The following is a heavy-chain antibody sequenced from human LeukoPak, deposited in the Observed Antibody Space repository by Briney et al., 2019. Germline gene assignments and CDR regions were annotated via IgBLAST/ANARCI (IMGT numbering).Heavy chain of an antibody. D-gene: IGHD6-13*01. CDR3: ASSSWLLRYYFDY. V-gene: IGHV4-38-2*02. Sequence: SETLSLTCTVSGYSISSGYYWGWIRQPPGKGLEWIGSIYHSGSTYYNPSLKSRVTISVDTSKNQFSLKLSSVTAADTAVCAKASSSWLLRYYFDYWGQGTLVTVSS. J-gene: IGHJ4*02. CDR1: GYSISSGYY. CDR2: IYHSGST.